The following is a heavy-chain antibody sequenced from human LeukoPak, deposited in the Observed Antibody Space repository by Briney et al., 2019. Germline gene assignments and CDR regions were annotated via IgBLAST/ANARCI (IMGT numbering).Heavy chain of an antibody. Sequence: ASVKVSCKASGGTFSSYAISWVRQAPGQGLEWMGGIIPIFGTANYAQKFQGGVTITADESTSTAYMELSSLRSEDTAVYYCARDVEYGYSGYDYYYYYMDVWGKGTTVTVSS. CDR1: GGTFSSYA. V-gene: IGHV1-69*13. D-gene: IGHD5-12*01. CDR3: ARDVEYGYSGYDYYYYYMDV. J-gene: IGHJ6*03. CDR2: IIPIFGTA.